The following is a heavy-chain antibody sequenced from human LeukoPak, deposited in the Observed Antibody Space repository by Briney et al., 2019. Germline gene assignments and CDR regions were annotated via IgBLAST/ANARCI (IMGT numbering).Heavy chain of an antibody. D-gene: IGHD6-13*01. V-gene: IGHV1-69*04. CDR1: GDAFNTYA. CDR3: AGASSWYGWFDP. J-gene: IGHJ5*02. CDR2: IIPARDVA. Sequence: SVKVSCKASGDAFNTYAINWVRQAPGQGLEWMGRIIPARDVAHYAQKFQGRVTITADKSTSIAYMELSSLQSDDTATYYCAGASSWYGWFDPWGQGTLVTVPS.